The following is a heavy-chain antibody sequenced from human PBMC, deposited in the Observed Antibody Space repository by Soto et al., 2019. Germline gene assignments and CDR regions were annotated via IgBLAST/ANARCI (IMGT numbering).Heavy chain of an antibody. Sequence: SETLSLTCTVSGGSISSYYWSLIRQPPGEGLEWIGFISYSGTTSYGPSLKSRVAISLDTSKNQFSLSLSSVTAADTAVYYCARGRGYSYGLDPWGQGTLVTVSS. V-gene: IGHV4-30-4*01. D-gene: IGHD5-18*01. CDR2: ISYSGTT. J-gene: IGHJ5*02. CDR3: ARGRGYSYGLDP. CDR1: GGSISSYY.